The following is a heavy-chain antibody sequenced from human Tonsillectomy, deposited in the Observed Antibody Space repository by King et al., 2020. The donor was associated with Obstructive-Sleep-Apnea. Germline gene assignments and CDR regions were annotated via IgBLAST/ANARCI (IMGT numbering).Heavy chain of an antibody. CDR2: VYHTGNT. D-gene: IGHD6-13*01. V-gene: IGHV4-59*01. CDR1: GGSISDSY. J-gene: IGHJ5*02. CDR3: VRRSTNGRGNWFDP. Sequence: QLQESGPGLLKPLETLSLICNVSGGSISDSYWSWLRQTPARGLEWIAYVYHTGNTHYNPSLRSRTTISVDTSKNQFSLKLNSVTTSDTAVYYCVRRSTNGRGNWFDPWGQGTLVTVSS.